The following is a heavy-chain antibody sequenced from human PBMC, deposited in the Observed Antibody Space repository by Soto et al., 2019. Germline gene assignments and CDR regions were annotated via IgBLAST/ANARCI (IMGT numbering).Heavy chain of an antibody. CDR1: GFTFTGYY. J-gene: IGHJ4*02. V-gene: IGHV1-2*04. CDR2: INPNSGVA. D-gene: IGHD3-9*01. CDR3: AKDDAGYPDF. Sequence: GASVKVSCKASGFTFTGYYMHWVRQAPGQGLEWIGWINPNSGVANYAQKFHDWVTITRDTSITTAYMELSGLKSDDTAVYFCAKDDAGYPDFWGQGTLVTVSS.